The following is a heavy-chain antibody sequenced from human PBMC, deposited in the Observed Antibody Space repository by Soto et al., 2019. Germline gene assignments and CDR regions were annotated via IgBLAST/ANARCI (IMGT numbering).Heavy chain of an antibody. J-gene: IGHJ5*01. CDR1: GGSISTGVWY. D-gene: IGHD6-13*01. CDR2: IYYRGTT. V-gene: IGHV4-31*03. Sequence: QVQLQESGPGLVKPSQTLSLTCSVSGGSISTGVWYWSWVREHPGKGLAWIGDIYYRGTTSYNPSLGSRVTISRDTSKNQVSLKVNSVTAADSAVYYCARVSAGGTRWFDSWGQGIRVTVSS. CDR3: ARVSAGGTRWFDS.